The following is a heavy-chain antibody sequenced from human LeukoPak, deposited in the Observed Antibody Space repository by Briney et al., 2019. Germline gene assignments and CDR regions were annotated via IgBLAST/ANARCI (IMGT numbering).Heavy chain of an antibody. CDR2: INPSGGST. V-gene: IGHV1-46*01. CDR3: ARVAAEVVGVPGAIGFGWLRRVYYYMDV. J-gene: IGHJ6*03. Sequence: GASVKVSCKASGYTFTSYYMHWVRQAPGEGLEWMGIINPSGGSTSYAQKFQGRVTMTRDMSTSTVYMELSSLRSEDTAVYYCARVAAEVVGVPGAIGFGWLRRVYYYMDVWGKGTTVTVSS. CDR1: GYTFTSYY. D-gene: IGHD2-2*02.